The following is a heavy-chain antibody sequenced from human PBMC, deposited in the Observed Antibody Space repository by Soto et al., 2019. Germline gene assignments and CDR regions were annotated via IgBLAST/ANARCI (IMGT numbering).Heavy chain of an antibody. J-gene: IGHJ4*02. CDR1: GGSLSSSDYY. CDR2: IHHSGIT. Sequence: SDTLSLTCTVSGGSLSSSDYYWSWIRHLPGKGLEWIGYIHHSGITYYNPSLKSRVQLSVDTPKNQLSLNLSSVTAADTAVYYCAGKPNALSYFDCWGQGTLVTVSS. V-gene: IGHV4-31*03. D-gene: IGHD2-8*01. CDR3: AGKPNALSYFDC.